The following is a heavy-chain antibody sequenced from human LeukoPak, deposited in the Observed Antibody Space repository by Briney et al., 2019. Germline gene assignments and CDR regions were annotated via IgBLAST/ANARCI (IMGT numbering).Heavy chain of an antibody. Sequence: SETLSLTCAVYGGSFSGYYWSWIRQPPGKGLEWIGEINHSGSTNYNPSLKSRVTISVDTSKNQFSLKLSSVTAADTAVYYCARGSIVVATFSDYWGQGTLVTVSS. CDR1: GGSFSGYY. V-gene: IGHV4-34*01. D-gene: IGHD3-22*01. J-gene: IGHJ4*02. CDR3: ARGSIVVATFSDY. CDR2: INHSGST.